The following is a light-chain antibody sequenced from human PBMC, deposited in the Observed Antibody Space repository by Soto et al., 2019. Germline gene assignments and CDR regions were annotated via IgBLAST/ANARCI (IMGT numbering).Light chain of an antibody. V-gene: IGKV3-20*01. CDR3: QQFGSSPT. CDR2: GAS. J-gene: IGKJ1*01. CDR1: QSVSSNF. Sequence: IVLTQSPGTLSLSPGERATLSCRASQSVSSNFLTWYQQKPGQPPRLLIYGASSRATGIPDRFSGSGSGKDFTLTISRLGPEDFAVYYCQQFGSSPTFGQGTKVEIK.